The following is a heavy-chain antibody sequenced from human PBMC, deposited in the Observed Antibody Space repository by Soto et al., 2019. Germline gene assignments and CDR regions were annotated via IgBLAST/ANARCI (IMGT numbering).Heavy chain of an antibody. CDR3: ARDPNSLTYYDFWSGYPPRHYYYYGMDV. D-gene: IGHD3-3*01. Sequence: PSETLSLTCTVSGGSISSSSYYWGWNRQPPGKGLEWIGSIYYSGSTYYNPSLKSRVTISVDTSKNQFSLKLSSVTAADTAVYYCARDPNSLTYYDFWSGYPPRHYYYYGMDVWGQGTTVTVSS. V-gene: IGHV4-39*02. CDR1: GGSISSSSYY. CDR2: IYYSGST. J-gene: IGHJ6*02.